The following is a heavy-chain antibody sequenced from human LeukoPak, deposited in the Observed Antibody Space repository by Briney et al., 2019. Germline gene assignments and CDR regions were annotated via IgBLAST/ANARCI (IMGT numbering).Heavy chain of an antibody. CDR2: INHSGSA. V-gene: IGHV4-34*01. CDR1: GGTFSGSY. J-gene: IGHJ3*02. CDR3: ARGRSRGSRVFDI. Sequence: PSETLSLTCAVYGGTFSGSYWTWIRQPPGRGLEWIGEINHSGSANYNPSLKSRLTMSVDTSKSQFSLQLNSVTAADTAVYYCARGRSRGSRVFDIRGQGTVVTVSS.